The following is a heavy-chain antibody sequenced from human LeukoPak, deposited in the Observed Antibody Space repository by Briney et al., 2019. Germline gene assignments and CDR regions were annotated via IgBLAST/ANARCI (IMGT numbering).Heavy chain of an antibody. D-gene: IGHD2-2*01. V-gene: IGHV4-34*01. CDR3: ARVGRGPAATNWFDP. J-gene: IGHJ5*02. CDR1: GGSISRYY. CDR2: INHSGST. Sequence: SETLSLTCTVSGGSISRYYWSWIRQPPGKGLEWIGEINHSGSTNYNPSLKSRVTISVDTSKNQFSLKLSSVTAADTAVYYCARVGRGPAATNWFDPWGQGTLVTVSS.